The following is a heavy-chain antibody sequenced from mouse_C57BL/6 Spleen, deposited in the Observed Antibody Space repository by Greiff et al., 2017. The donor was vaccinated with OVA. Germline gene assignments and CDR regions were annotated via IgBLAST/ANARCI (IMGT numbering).Heavy chain of an antibody. Sequence: QVQLQQPGAELVRPGTSVKLSCKASGYTFTSYWMHWVTQRPGQGLEWIGVIDPSDSYTNYNQKFKGKATLTVDTSSSTAYMQLSSLTSEDSAVYYCARCVTTVVGYFDVWGTGTTVTVSS. D-gene: IGHD1-1*01. CDR3: ARCVTTVVGYFDV. J-gene: IGHJ1*03. CDR2: IDPSDSYT. CDR1: GYTFTSYW. V-gene: IGHV1-59*01.